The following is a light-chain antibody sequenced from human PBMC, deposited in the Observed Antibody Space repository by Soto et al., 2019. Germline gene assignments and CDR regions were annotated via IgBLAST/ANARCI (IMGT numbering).Light chain of an antibody. J-gene: IGKJ4*01. V-gene: IGKV1-12*01. CDR1: QGISSW. CDR2: TAS. Sequence: DIQLTQSPSSVSASVGDRVTITCRASQGISSWLAWYQQKPGKAPNLLIYTASTLQSGVPSRFSGSGSGTDVTLTISSRQPEDSATYHCQQANSFPVTFGGGTKVEI. CDR3: QQANSFPVT.